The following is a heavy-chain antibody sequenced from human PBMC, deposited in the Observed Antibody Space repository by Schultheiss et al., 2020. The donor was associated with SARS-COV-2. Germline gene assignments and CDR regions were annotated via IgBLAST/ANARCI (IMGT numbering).Heavy chain of an antibody. CDR2: INHSGST. Sequence: SETLSLTCAVYGGSFSGYYWSWIRQPPGKGLEWIGEINHSGSTSYNPSLKSRVTISVDTSKNQFSLKLSSVTAADTAVYYCARTMGYCSTTSCPYFDYWGQGTLVTVSS. J-gene: IGHJ4*02. V-gene: IGHV4-34*01. CDR3: ARTMGYCSTTSCPYFDY. CDR1: GGSFSGYY. D-gene: IGHD2-2*01.